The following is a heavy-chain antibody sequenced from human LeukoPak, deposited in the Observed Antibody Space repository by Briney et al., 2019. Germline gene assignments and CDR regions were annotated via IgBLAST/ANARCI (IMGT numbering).Heavy chain of an antibody. CDR1: GFTFSDYY. J-gene: IGHJ4*02. D-gene: IGHD3-22*01. Sequence: GGSLRLSCAASGFTFSDYYMSWIRQAPGKGLEWVSYISSSGSTIYYADSVKGRFTISRDNAKNSLYLQMNSLRAEDTAVYYCASQNELYHYDSSGYTTWGQGTLVTVSS. V-gene: IGHV3-11*01. CDR3: ASQNELYHYDSSGYTT. CDR2: ISSSGSTI.